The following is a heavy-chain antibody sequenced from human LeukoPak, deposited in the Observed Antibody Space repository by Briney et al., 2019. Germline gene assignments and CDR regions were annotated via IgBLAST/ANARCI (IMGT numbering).Heavy chain of an antibody. CDR2: ISSSSSYI. CDR1: GFTFSSYS. Sequence: PGGSLRLSCAASGFTFSSYSMNWVRQAPGKGLEWVSSISSSSSYIYYADSVKGRFTISRDNAKNSLYLQMNSLRAEDTAVYYCARVEEYYYYMDVWGKGTTVTVSS. V-gene: IGHV3-21*01. CDR3: ARVEEYYYYMDV. J-gene: IGHJ6*03.